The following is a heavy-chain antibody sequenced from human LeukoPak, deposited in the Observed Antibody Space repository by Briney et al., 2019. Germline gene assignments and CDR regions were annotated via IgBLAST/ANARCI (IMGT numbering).Heavy chain of an antibody. V-gene: IGHV4-38-2*02. CDR2: IYRSGNT. D-gene: IGHD2-2*01. Sequence: SETLSLTCAVSGYSISSGYYWAWIRQPPGKGLEWIGSIYRSGNTYYNPSLKSRVTISVDTSKNQFSLKLSSVTAADTAVYYCARDCRSSSCYYMGVWGKGTTVTVSS. CDR1: GYSISSGYY. J-gene: IGHJ6*03. CDR3: ARDCRSSSCYYMGV.